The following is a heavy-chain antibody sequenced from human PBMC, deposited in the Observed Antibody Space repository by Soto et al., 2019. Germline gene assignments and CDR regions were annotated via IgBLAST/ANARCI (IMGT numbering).Heavy chain of an antibody. D-gene: IGHD6-6*01. J-gene: IGHJ6*02. CDR2: VKEDGSEK. CDR3: ARVFSNSFRYFHHYFGLDV. Sequence: ELQVVESGGGLVQPGGSLRLSCAASGFTFSSYWMTWVRQAPGKGLEWVANVKEDGSEKNYEESVKGRFTISRDNAKNSLYLQINTLMAEDTAVYYCARVFSNSFRYFHHYFGLDVWGQGTTVTVSS. CDR1: GFTFSSYW. V-gene: IGHV3-7*05.